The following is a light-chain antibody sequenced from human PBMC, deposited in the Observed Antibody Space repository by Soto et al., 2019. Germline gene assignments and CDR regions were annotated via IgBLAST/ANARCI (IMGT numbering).Light chain of an antibody. CDR1: QSVSSD. Sequence: EIVMTQSPATLSVSPGESATLSCRASQSVSSDLAWHQQKPGQAPRLLIYGASSRAAGIPDRFRGSGSGTDFTLTISRLEPEDFAVYYCQRITFGQGTRLEIK. CDR3: QRIT. V-gene: IGKV3D-15*01. CDR2: GAS. J-gene: IGKJ5*01.